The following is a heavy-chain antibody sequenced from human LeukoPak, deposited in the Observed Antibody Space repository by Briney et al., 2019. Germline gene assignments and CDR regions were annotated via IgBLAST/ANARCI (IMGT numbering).Heavy chain of an antibody. Sequence: GGSLRLSCAASGFAFSRYPMHWVRQAPGKGLEWVAVISYDGSNKYYADSVKGRFTISRDNSKNTLYLQMNSLRAEDTAVYYCARVRGYSGYEILDYWGQGTLVTVSS. D-gene: IGHD5-12*01. CDR2: ISYDGSNK. CDR3: ARVRGYSGYEILDY. V-gene: IGHV3-30-3*01. CDR1: GFAFSRYP. J-gene: IGHJ4*02.